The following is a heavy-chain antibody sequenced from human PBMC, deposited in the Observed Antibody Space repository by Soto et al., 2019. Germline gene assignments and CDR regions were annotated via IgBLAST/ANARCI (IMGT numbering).Heavy chain of an antibody. D-gene: IGHD6-19*01. Sequence: SETLSLTCAVSGGSFSGFYWTWIRQPPGKGLEWIGEVIRTGGTNYNPSLKSRVTISLDTSKTQVSLRLTSVTAADTAVYYCERGKSGWYFQHWGQGTLVTVSS. J-gene: IGHJ1*01. CDR3: ERGKSGWYFQH. V-gene: IGHV4-34*01. CDR2: VIRTGGT. CDR1: GGSFSGFY.